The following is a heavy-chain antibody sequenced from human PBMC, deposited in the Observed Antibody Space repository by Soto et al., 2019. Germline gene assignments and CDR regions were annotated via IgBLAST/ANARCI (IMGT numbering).Heavy chain of an antibody. CDR3: ARHGASGYDSFGHSFDY. J-gene: IGHJ4*02. D-gene: IGHD5-12*01. Sequence: SETLSLTCTVSGGSISSYYWSWIRQPPGKGLEWIGYIYYSGSTNYNPSLKSRVTISVDTSKNQFSLKLSSVTAADTAVYYRARHGASGYDSFGHSFDYWGQGTLVTVSS. V-gene: IGHV4-59*08. CDR2: IYYSGST. CDR1: GGSISSYY.